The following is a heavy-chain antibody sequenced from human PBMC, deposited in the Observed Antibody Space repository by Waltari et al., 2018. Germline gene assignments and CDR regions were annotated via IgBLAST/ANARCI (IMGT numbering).Heavy chain of an antibody. Sequence: QVHLVQSGAEVKRPGASVKVSCRTSGYTFTGYYIHWVRQAPGPGREWRGWIKPNGGGTNYAQKVQGRVTMTRETSISTAYMEVSRLRFDDTAMYYCAREVKDIVVVTGAIDGWFDPWGQGTLVTVSS. J-gene: IGHJ5*02. CDR1: GYTFTGYY. CDR2: IKPNGGGT. V-gene: IGHV1-2*02. D-gene: IGHD2-2*01. CDR3: AREVKDIVVVTGAIDGWFDP.